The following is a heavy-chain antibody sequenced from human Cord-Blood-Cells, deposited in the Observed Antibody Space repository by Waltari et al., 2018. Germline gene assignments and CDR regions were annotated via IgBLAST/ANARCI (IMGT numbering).Heavy chain of an antibody. D-gene: IGHD2-15*01. CDR3: ASPWSVAADAFDI. CDR2: IYYSGGT. V-gene: IGHV4-31*03. Sequence: QVQLQESGPGLVKPSQTLSLTCTVSGGSISSGGYYWSWIRQHPGKGLEWIGYIYYSGGTYYNPSLKSRVTISVDTSKNQFSLKLSSVTAADTAVYYCASPWSVAADAFDIWGQGTMVTVSS. CDR1: GGSISSGGYY. J-gene: IGHJ3*02.